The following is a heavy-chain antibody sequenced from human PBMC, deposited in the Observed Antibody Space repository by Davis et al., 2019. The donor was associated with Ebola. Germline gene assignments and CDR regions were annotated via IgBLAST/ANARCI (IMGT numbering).Heavy chain of an antibody. CDR3: AREYDFWSGSPGYYGMDV. Sequence: PGGSLRLSCAASGFTFSSYGMHWVRQAPGKGLEWVANIKQDGSEKYYVDSVKGRFTISRDNSKNTLYLQMNSLRAEDTAVYYCAREYDFWSGSPGYYGMDVWGQGTTVTVSS. CDR2: IKQDGSEK. V-gene: IGHV3-7*01. J-gene: IGHJ6*02. CDR1: GFTFSSYG. D-gene: IGHD3-3*01.